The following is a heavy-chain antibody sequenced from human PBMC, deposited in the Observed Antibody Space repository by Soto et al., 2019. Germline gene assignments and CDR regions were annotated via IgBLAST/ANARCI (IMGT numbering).Heavy chain of an antibody. CDR1: GGSFSGYY. D-gene: IGHD4-4*01. J-gene: IGHJ6*03. CDR2: INHSGST. CDR3: ARGYSNYAFWHYSMDV. Sequence: QVQLQQWGAGLLKPSETLSLTCAVYGGSFSGYYWSWIRQPPGKGLEWIGEINHSGSTNYNPSLKSRVTISVDTSKNQFYLKLSSVTAADTAVYYCARGYSNYAFWHYSMDVWGKGTTVTVSS. V-gene: IGHV4-34*01.